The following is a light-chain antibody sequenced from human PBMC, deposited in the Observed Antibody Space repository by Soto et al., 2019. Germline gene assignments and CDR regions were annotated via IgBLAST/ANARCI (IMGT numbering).Light chain of an antibody. CDR1: SSDVGGYNY. CDR2: EVS. Sequence: SALTQPASVSGSPGQSITISCTGTSSDVGGYNYVSWYQQHPGKAPKLMIYEVSNRPSGVSNRFSASKSGNTASLTISGLQAEDEADYYCSSYTSGSTLVVFGTGTKVTV. CDR3: SSYTSGSTLVV. V-gene: IGLV2-14*01. J-gene: IGLJ1*01.